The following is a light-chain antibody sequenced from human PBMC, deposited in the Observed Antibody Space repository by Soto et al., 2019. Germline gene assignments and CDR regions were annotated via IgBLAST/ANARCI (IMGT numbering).Light chain of an antibody. V-gene: IGKV1-5*03. CDR2: KTS. Sequence: DIRVTQSPSTLSASVGDTVTITCRASQTIASRLAWYQQKPGKAPNLLIFKTSTLESGVPSRFSGSGSGTEFTLTISSLQPDDFATYYCQQYDSYSFFGQGTKLEIK. CDR3: QQYDSYSF. J-gene: IGKJ2*01. CDR1: QTIASR.